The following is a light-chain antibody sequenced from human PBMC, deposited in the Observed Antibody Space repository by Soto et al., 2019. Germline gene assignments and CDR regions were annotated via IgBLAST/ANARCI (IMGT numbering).Light chain of an antibody. J-gene: IGLJ2*01. Sequence: QSVLTQPPSVSAAPGQKGTISCSGSSSNIGNNYVSWYQQLPGTAPKLLIYDNNKRPSGIPDRFSGSKSGTSATLGITGLRHGDEGDYYCGTWDSSLSALVFGGGTKLTVL. CDR2: DNN. V-gene: IGLV1-51*01. CDR1: SSNIGNNY. CDR3: GTWDSSLSALV.